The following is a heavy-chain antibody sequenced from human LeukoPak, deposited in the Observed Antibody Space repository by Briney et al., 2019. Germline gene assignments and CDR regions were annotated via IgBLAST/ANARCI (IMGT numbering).Heavy chain of an antibody. D-gene: IGHD1-14*01. V-gene: IGHV3-7*01. Sequence: GRCLRLSCAASGFTLSNYWMSWVRQAPGKGREGVANIKEDGNEKGYVESVKGRFTISRDNAKNSMFLQVNNMRAEDTAVYYCARDPETERGRNGLDYWGQGTLVTVSS. CDR1: GFTLSNYW. CDR3: ARDPETERGRNGLDY. J-gene: IGHJ4*02. CDR2: IKEDGNEK.